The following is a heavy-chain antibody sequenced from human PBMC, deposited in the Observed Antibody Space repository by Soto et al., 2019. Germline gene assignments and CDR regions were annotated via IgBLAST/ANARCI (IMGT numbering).Heavy chain of an antibody. Sequence: VSCKASGYTFTSYYMHWVRHAPGQGLEWMGIINPSGGSTSYAQKFQGRVTMTRDTSTSTVYMELSSLRSEDTAVYYCARVPILTGYFYYYYGMDVWGQGTTVTVSS. D-gene: IGHD3-9*01. CDR1: GYTFTSYY. J-gene: IGHJ6*02. CDR3: ARVPILTGYFYYYYGMDV. V-gene: IGHV1-46*01. CDR2: INPSGGST.